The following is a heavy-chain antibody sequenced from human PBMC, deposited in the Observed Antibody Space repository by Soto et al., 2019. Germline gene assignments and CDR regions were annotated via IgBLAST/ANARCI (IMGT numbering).Heavy chain of an antibody. Sequence: SETLSLTCSVSGGSINSSSYFWGWVRQPPGKGLEWIGSIYYSGSTYYNPSLRSRVTISVDTSKNQFSLKLSSVTAADTAVFYCTRHYSSGSRNWFDPWGQGTLVTVSS. CDR3: TRHYSSGSRNWFDP. D-gene: IGHD6-19*01. CDR2: IYYSGST. V-gene: IGHV4-39*01. CDR1: GGSINSSSYF. J-gene: IGHJ5*02.